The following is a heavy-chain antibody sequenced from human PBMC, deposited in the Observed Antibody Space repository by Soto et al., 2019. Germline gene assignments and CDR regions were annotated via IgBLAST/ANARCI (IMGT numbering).Heavy chain of an antibody. J-gene: IGHJ4*02. CDR3: AKDRGGDCPDNSCYFGADY. CDR1: GFTLSSYG. V-gene: IGHV3-30*18. Sequence: GGSLRLSCAASGFTLSSYGMHWVRQAPGKGLEWVAVISYDGSNKYYADSVKGRFTISRENSKNTLSLHMDRLRVEDTAVYYCAKDRGGDCPDNSCYFGADYWGQGTPVTVSS. CDR2: ISYDGSNK. D-gene: IGHD2-2*01.